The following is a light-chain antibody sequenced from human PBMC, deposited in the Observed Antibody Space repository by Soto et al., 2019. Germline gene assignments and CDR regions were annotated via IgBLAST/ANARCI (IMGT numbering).Light chain of an antibody. V-gene: IGKV3-15*01. CDR3: LQYHNLWA. J-gene: IGKJ1*01. Sequence: EIVMTQSPVTLAGSTCERVTLIVRASQSVSTNVAWYQQKPGQAPRLLLYGASTRATGLPARFSGSGSGTEFTLTISSLQSEDFAVYSCLQYHNLWAFGQGTKVDIK. CDR2: GAS. CDR1: QSVSTN.